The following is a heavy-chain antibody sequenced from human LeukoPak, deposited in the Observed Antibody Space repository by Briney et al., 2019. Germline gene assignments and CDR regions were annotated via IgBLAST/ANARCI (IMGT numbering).Heavy chain of an antibody. D-gene: IGHD5-24*01. CDR2: ISAYNGNT. CDR3: ARVLVEMATVIPHDY. J-gene: IGHJ4*02. V-gene: IGHV1-18*01. Sequence: ASVKVSCKASGYTFTSYGISWVRQAPGQGLEWMGWISAYNGNTNYAQKLQGRVTMTTDTSTSTAYMELRSLRSDDTAVYYCARVLVEMATVIPHDYWGQGTLVTVSS. CDR1: GYTFTSYG.